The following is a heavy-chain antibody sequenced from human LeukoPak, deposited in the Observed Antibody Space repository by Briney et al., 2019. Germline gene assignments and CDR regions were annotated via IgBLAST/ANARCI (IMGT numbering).Heavy chain of an antibody. CDR2: IIPIFGTA. J-gene: IGHJ4*02. V-gene: IGHV1-69*13. D-gene: IGHD6-19*01. Sequence: EASVKVSCKASGGTFSSYASSWVRQAPGQGLEWIGGIIPIFGTANYAQKFQGRVTITADESTSTAYMELSSLRSEDTAVYYCARAVAGGNFDYWGQGTLVTVSS. CDR1: GGTFSSYA. CDR3: ARAVAGGNFDY.